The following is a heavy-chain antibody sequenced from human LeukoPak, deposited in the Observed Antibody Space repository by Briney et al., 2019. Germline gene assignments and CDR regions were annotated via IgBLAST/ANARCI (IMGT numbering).Heavy chain of an antibody. V-gene: IGHV4-34*01. CDR2: INHSGST. CDR3: ARAHPLRWLQWHDAFDI. Sequence: KPSETLSLTCAVYGGSFSGYYWSWIRQPPGKGLEWIGEINHSGSTNYNPSLKSRVTISVDTSKNQFSLKLSSVTAADTAVYYCARAHPLRWLQWHDAFDIWGQGTMVTVSS. CDR1: GGSFSGYY. J-gene: IGHJ3*02. D-gene: IGHD5-24*01.